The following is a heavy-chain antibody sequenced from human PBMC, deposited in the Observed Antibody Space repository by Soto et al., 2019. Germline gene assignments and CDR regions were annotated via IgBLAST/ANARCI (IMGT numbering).Heavy chain of an antibody. V-gene: IGHV4-39*01. CDR3: AAGIMITFGGVSTLDY. Sequence: QLQLQESGPGLVKPSETLSLTCTVSGGSISSSSYYWGWIRQPPGKGLEWIGSIYYSGSTYYNRSPKSRVNTTVNPSKNRFSLKLSVVTAADTAVYYCAAGIMITFGGVSTLDYWGQGTLVTVSS. CDR1: GGSISSSSYY. J-gene: IGHJ4*02. D-gene: IGHD3-16*01. CDR2: IYYSGST.